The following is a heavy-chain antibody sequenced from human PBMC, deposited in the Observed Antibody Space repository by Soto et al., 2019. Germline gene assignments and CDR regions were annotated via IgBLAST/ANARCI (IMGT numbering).Heavy chain of an antibody. Sequence: QVQLVQSGAEVKKPGASVKVSCKASGYTFTGYYMHWVRQAPGQGLEWMGWINPNSGGTNYAQKFQGRVTMTRDTSISTAYMELSRLRSDDTAVYYCAREWPDAGGVAGTDYWGQGTLVTVSS. J-gene: IGHJ4*02. CDR1: GYTFTGYY. V-gene: IGHV1-2*02. D-gene: IGHD6-19*01. CDR3: AREWPDAGGVAGTDY. CDR2: INPNSGGT.